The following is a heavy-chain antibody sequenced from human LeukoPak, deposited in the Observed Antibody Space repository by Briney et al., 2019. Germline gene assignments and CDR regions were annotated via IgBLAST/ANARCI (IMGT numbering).Heavy chain of an antibody. Sequence: PGGSLRLSCAASGFTFSSYGMHWVRQAPGKGLEWVAFIRYDGSNKYYADSVKGRFTISRDNSKNTLYLQMNSLRAEDMAVYYCAKVSHSNYDFWSGYYLDYWGQGTLVTVSS. D-gene: IGHD3-3*01. CDR2: IRYDGSNK. V-gene: IGHV3-30*02. CDR3: AKVSHSNYDFWSGYYLDY. J-gene: IGHJ4*02. CDR1: GFTFSSYG.